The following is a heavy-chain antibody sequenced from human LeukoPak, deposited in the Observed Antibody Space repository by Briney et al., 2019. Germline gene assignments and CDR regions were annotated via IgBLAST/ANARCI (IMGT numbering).Heavy chain of an antibody. Sequence: SETLSLTCTVSGGSISSYYWSWIRQPAGKGLEWIGRIYTSGSTNYNPSLKSRVTMSVDTSKNQFSLKLSSVTAADTAVYYCARDTVQSRRGNWFDPWGQGTLVTVSS. CDR3: ARDTVQSRRGNWFDP. CDR1: GGSISSYY. CDR2: IYTSGST. J-gene: IGHJ5*02. D-gene: IGHD4-11*01. V-gene: IGHV4-4*07.